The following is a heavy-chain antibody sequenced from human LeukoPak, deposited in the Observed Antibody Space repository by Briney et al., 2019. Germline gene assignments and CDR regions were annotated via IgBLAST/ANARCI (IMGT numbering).Heavy chain of an antibody. V-gene: IGHV3-53*01. J-gene: IGHJ4*02. CDR3: ARYGDYEVYFDY. Sequence: PGGSLRLSCAASGFTVSSNYMSWVHQAPGKGLEWVSVIYSGGSTYYADSVKGRFTISRDNSKNTLYLQMNSLRAEDTAVYYCARYGDYEVYFDYWGQGTLVTVSS. CDR1: GFTVSSNY. D-gene: IGHD4-17*01. CDR2: IYSGGST.